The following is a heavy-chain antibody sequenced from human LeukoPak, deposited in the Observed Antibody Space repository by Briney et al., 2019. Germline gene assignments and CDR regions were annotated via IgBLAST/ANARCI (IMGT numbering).Heavy chain of an antibody. CDR2: IYYSGST. Sequence: SETLSLTCTVSGGSISSYYWSWIRQPPGKGLEWIGYIYYSGSTNYNPSLKSRVTISIDTSRNQFSLRLNSMTAADTAIYYCARVLRAASWRSYDYWGQGSLVTVSS. CDR3: ARVLRAASWRSYDY. J-gene: IGHJ4*02. CDR1: GGSISSYY. D-gene: IGHD5-18*01. V-gene: IGHV4-59*01.